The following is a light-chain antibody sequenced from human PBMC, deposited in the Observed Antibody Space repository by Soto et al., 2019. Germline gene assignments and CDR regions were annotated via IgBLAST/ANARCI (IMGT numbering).Light chain of an antibody. V-gene: IGLV2-14*01. J-gene: IGLJ1*01. CDR3: SSYTSSSTLVV. CDR1: SSDVGGYNY. Sequence: QSALTQPASVSGSPGQSITISCTGTSSDVGGYNYVSWYQQHPGKAPKLMIYDVSNRPSGFSNRFSGSESGNTASLTICGLQAEDEADYYCSSYTSSSTLVVFGTGTKVTVL. CDR2: DVS.